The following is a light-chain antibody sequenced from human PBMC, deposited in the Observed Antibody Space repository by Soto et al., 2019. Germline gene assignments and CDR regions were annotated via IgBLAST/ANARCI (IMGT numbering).Light chain of an antibody. J-gene: IGKJ5*01. CDR3: QQYNDRPPIT. CDR1: QSVDNN. V-gene: IGKV3-15*01. Sequence: EIVMTQSPVTLSASPWESATLSCGASQSVDNNVAWYQQKPGQAPRLLIVGSFARATGIPARFSGSGSGSELTLTISGLQSEDFAVYYCQQYNDRPPITFGQGTRLEIK. CDR2: GSF.